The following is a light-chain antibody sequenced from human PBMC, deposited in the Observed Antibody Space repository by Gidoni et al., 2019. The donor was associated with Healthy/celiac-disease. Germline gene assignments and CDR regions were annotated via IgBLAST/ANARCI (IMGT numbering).Light chain of an antibody. CDR2: DAS. CDR1: QGVSSY. V-gene: IGKV3-11*01. CDR3: QQRSNWPPGLT. J-gene: IGKJ4*01. Sequence: EIVFTPSPATLSLSPGERATLSCRASQGVSSYLAWYQQKPGQAPRLLIYDASNRATGIPARFSGSGSGTDFTLTISSLEPEDFAVYYCQQRSNWPPGLTFGGXTKVEIK.